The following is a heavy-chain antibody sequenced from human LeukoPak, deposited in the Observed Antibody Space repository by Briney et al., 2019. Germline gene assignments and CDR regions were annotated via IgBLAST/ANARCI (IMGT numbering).Heavy chain of an antibody. CDR1: GFSFSTYS. D-gene: IGHD6-19*01. CDR2: ISSSGSTI. Sequence: GGSLRLSCAASGFSFSTYSMSWIRQAPGKGLEWVSYISSSGSTIYYADSVKGRFTISRDNAKNSLYLQMNSLRAEDTAVYYCARSLKGYSSGWYRFAFDIWGQGTMVTVSS. J-gene: IGHJ3*02. CDR3: ARSLKGYSSGWYRFAFDI. V-gene: IGHV3-11*01.